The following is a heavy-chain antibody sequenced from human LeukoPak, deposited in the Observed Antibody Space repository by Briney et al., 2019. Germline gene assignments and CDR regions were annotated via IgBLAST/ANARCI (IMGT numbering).Heavy chain of an antibody. J-gene: IGHJ4*02. CDR2: IKQDGSEK. CDR3: ARAPYCIGGSCRFDY. CDR1: GFTSSSYW. Sequence: PGGSLRLSCAVSGFTSSSYWMSWVHQAPGKGLEWVANIKQDGSEKYYVDSVKGRFTISRDNAKNSLYLQMNSLRAEDTAVYYCARAPYCIGGSCRFDYWGQGTLVTVSS. D-gene: IGHD2-15*01. V-gene: IGHV3-7*03.